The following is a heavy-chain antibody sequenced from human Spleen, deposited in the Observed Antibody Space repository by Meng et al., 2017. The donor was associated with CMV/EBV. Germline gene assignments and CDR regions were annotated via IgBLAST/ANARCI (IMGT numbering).Heavy chain of an antibody. Sequence: SETLSLTCAISGDSVSSNSAAWNWIRQSPSRGLEWLGKTYYRSKWYNDYAVSVKSRITINPDTSKNQFSLQLNSVTPEDTAVYYCARDDWLAARRAFDIWGQGTMVTVSS. CDR3: ARDDWLAARRAFDI. D-gene: IGHD6-6*01. CDR1: GDSVSSNSAA. V-gene: IGHV6-1*01. CDR2: TYYRSKWYN. J-gene: IGHJ3*02.